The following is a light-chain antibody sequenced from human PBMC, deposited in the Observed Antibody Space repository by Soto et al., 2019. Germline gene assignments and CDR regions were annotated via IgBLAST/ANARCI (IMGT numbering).Light chain of an antibody. J-gene: IGKJ2*01. CDR2: DVS. V-gene: IGKV1-5*01. Sequence: DIQMTQSPSTLSASVGDRVTITCRASQSISRWLAWYQLKPGTAPKLLIYDVSNLQSGVPSRFSGSASGTEFTLTIGSLQPDDYAMYYCQQYSTHSTFGQGTKLEI. CDR3: QQYSTHST. CDR1: QSISRW.